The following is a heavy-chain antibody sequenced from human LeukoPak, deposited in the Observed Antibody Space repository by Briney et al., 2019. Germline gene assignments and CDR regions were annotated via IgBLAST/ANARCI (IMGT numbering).Heavy chain of an antibody. J-gene: IGHJ5*02. CDR2: INPNSGGT. CDR1: GYTFTSYG. CDR3: ARDSGPRSSGWYFWFDP. Sequence: ASVKVSCKASGYTFTSYGISWVRQAPGQGLEWMGWINPNSGGTNYAQKFQGRVTMTRDTSISTAYMELSRLRSDDTAVYYCARDSGPRSSGWYFWFDPWGQGTLVTVSS. V-gene: IGHV1-2*02. D-gene: IGHD6-19*01.